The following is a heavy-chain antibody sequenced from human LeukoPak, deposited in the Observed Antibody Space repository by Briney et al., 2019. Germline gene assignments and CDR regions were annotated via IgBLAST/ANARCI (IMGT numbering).Heavy chain of an antibody. CDR3: ARDSPWELLAFDI. D-gene: IGHD1-26*01. CDR2: IYYSGST. V-gene: IGHV4-31*11. Sequence: SETLSLTCAVYGGSFSGYYWSWIRQHPGNGLEWIGYIYYSGSTYYNPSLKSRVTISVDTSKNQFSLKLSSVTAADTAVYYCARDSPWELLAFDIWGQGTMVTVSS. J-gene: IGHJ3*02. CDR1: GGSFSGYY.